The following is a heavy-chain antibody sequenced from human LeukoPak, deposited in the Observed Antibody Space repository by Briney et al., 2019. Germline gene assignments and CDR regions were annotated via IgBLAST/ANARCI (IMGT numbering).Heavy chain of an antibody. CDR1: GDSISSYY. Sequence: SETLSLTCTVSGDSISSYYWSWIRQPPGKGPEWIGYIYYSGSTNYNPSLKSRVTISVDTSKNQFSLKLSSVTAADTALYYCARGYCSSTSCSDFDYWGQGTLVTVSS. CDR2: IYYSGST. CDR3: ARGYCSSTSCSDFDY. V-gene: IGHV4-59*01. D-gene: IGHD2-2*01. J-gene: IGHJ4*02.